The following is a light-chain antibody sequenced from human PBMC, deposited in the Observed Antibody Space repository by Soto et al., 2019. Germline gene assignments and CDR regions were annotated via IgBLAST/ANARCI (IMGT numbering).Light chain of an antibody. V-gene: IGLV2-14*01. CDR1: SSDVGAYKY. J-gene: IGLJ2*01. CDR2: EVS. Sequence: QSVLTQPASVSGSPGQSITISCTGTSSDVGAYKYVSWYQQHPGKAPKLMIYEVSNRPSGVSNRFSGSKSGNTASLTISGLQAEDEADYYCSSYTSSTHVVFGGGTKLTVL. CDR3: SSYTSSTHVV.